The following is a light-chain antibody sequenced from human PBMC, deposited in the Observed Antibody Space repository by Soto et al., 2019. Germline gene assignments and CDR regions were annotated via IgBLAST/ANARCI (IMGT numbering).Light chain of an antibody. CDR1: QSVASA. CDR2: GAS. Sequence: EVLMTQSPDILSVSPWDTAILSCRASQSVASALAWYQQRPGQPPRVIMYGASVRSTGLPDRFSGSGSGTEFTLTISSLQSEDFAVYFCQNYKYWPYTFGQGTRLEIK. CDR3: QNYKYWPYT. V-gene: IGKV3-15*01. J-gene: IGKJ5*01.